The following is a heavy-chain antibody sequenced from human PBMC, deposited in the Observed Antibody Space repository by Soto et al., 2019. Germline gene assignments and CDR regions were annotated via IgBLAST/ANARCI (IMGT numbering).Heavy chain of an antibody. CDR2: IYSAGST. V-gene: IGHV3-66*01. D-gene: IGHD3-10*01. J-gene: IGHJ5*01. CDR3: ARGVLWLGEFEYGWFDS. CDR1: GITVSRNY. Sequence: GGSLRLSCAASGITVSRNYISWVRQAPGKGLEWVSIIYSAGSTNYADSVRGRFTVSRDISENRVYLQMNRLRAEDTAVYYCARGVLWLGEFEYGWFDSWGQGTLVPVSS.